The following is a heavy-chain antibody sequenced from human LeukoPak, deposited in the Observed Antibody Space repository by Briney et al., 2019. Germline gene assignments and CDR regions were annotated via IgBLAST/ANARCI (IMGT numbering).Heavy chain of an antibody. J-gene: IGHJ4*02. Sequence: SETLSLTCAVYGGSFSGYYWSWIRQPPGKGLEWIGEINHSGSTNYNPSLKSRVTISVDTSKNQFSLKLSSVTAADTAVYYCARTQLGYCSGGSCYGDYWGQGTLVTVSS. V-gene: IGHV4-34*01. CDR3: ARTQLGYCSGGSCYGDY. CDR2: INHSGST. CDR1: GGSFSGYY. D-gene: IGHD2-15*01.